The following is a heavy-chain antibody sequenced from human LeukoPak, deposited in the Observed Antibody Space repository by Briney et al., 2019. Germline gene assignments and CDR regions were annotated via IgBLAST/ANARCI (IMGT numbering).Heavy chain of an antibody. CDR2: ISSSSSYI. D-gene: IGHD3-10*01. CDR1: GFTFSSYS. CDR3: ARESRGSGSRFTFDI. Sequence: GGSLRLSCAASGFTFSSYSMNWVRQAPGKGLEWVSSISSSSSYIYYADSVKGRFTISRDNAKNSLYLQMNSLRAEDTAVYYCARESRGSGSRFTFDIWGQGTMVTVS. J-gene: IGHJ3*02. V-gene: IGHV3-21*01.